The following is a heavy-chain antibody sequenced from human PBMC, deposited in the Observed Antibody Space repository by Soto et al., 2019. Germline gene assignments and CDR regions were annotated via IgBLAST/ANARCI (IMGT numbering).Heavy chain of an antibody. CDR1: GYTFTGYY. D-gene: IGHD3-10*01. V-gene: IGHV1-2*04. CDR2: INPNSGGT. CDR3: ARDRGYYGSGSYVGYYYMDV. Sequence: QVQLVQSGAEVKKPGASVKVSCKASGYTFTGYYMHWVRQAPGQGLEWMGWINPNSGGTNYAQKFRCWVTMTRDTSISTAYMELSRLRSDDTAVYYCARDRGYYGSGSYVGYYYMDVWGKGTTVTVSS. J-gene: IGHJ6*03.